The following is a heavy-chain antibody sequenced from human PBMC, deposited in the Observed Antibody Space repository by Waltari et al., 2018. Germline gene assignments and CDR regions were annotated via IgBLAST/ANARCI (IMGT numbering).Heavy chain of an antibody. CDR3: AREENYYYAMDV. CDR1: GFLFSASW. Sequence: EVQLVESGGGLVQPGGSLRLSCTASGFLFSASWMHWVRQVPGEGLVCVSRINGDGSGTTYADSVKGRFTITRDNARNTLYLEINSVRTEDTGVYYCAREENYYYAMDVWGQGTAVTVSS. CDR2: INGDGSGT. V-gene: IGHV3-74*01. J-gene: IGHJ6*02.